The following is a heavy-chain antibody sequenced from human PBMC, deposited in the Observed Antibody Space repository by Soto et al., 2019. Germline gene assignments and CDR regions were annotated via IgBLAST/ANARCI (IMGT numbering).Heavy chain of an antibody. CDR1: GGSISSYY. D-gene: IGHD5-18*01. V-gene: IGHV4-59*01. CDR2: IYYSGST. Sequence: SETLSLTCTVSGGSISSYYWSWIRQPPGKGLEWIGYIYYSGSTNYNPSLKSRVTISVDTSKNQFSLKLSSVTAADTAVYYCARDLPGRGYSYLDYWGQGTLVTVSS. CDR3: ARDLPGRGYSYLDY. J-gene: IGHJ4*02.